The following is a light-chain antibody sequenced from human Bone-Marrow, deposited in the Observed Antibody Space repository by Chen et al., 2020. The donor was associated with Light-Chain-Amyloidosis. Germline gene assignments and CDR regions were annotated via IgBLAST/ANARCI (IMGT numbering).Light chain of an antibody. Sequence: SYELTQPPSSPVSPGQPPRNTLSGDDLPTKYAYWYQQKPGQAPVLVIHRDTERPSGISERFSGSSSGTTATLTISGVQAEDEADYHCQSADSSGTYEVIFGGGTKLTVL. J-gene: IGLJ2*01. V-gene: IGLV3-25*03. CDR3: QSADSSGTYEVI. CDR1: DLPTKY. CDR2: RDT.